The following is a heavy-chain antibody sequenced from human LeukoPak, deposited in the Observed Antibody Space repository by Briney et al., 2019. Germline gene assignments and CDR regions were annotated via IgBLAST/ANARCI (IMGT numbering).Heavy chain of an antibody. CDR3: TRGAGWLIDY. Sequence: SETLSLTCTVSDDSISDYYRGWIRQPPGKGLEWIGYFYNSGRSTYNPSLKSRVTISADTSKNHFSLKLNSVTTADTAVYYCTRGAGWLIDYWGQGTLVTVSS. CDR2: FYNSGRS. V-gene: IGHV4-59*01. CDR1: DDSISDYY. J-gene: IGHJ4*02. D-gene: IGHD3-16*01.